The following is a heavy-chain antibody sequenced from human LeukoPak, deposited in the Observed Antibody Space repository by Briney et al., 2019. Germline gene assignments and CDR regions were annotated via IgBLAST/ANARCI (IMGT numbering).Heavy chain of an antibody. D-gene: IGHD3-22*01. CDR1: VFTFSSYE. V-gene: IGHV3-48*03. CDR3: AREKLSFFDSSGYFDY. Sequence: GGSLRLSCAASVFTFSSYEMNWVRQAPGKGLECVSFISSSGSAIHYADSVRGRFNIYRDNAKNSLFLQMSRLRAEDTAVYYCAREKLSFFDSSGYFDYWGQGTLVTVSS. J-gene: IGHJ4*02. CDR2: ISSSGSAI.